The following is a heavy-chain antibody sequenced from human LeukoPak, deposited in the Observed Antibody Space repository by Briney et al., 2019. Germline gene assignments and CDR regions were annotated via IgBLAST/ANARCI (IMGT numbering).Heavy chain of an antibody. D-gene: IGHD3-22*01. V-gene: IGHV4-38-2*01. CDR3: ARITYDSSAY. J-gene: IGHJ4*02. CDR1: GFSISSGYY. Sequence: AETLTLTCAVSGFSISSGYYWGWIRQPPGKGLEWVGNVFHSGTTYYNPSLKSRVTISVDTSKNQFSLKLTPVTAADTAVYYCARITYDSSAYWGQGSLVTVSP. CDR2: VFHSGTT.